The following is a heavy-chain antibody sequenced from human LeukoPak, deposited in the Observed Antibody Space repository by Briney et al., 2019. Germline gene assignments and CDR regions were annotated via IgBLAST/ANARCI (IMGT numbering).Heavy chain of an antibody. CDR1: GYTFTGYY. CDR2: INPNSGGT. D-gene: IGHD3-3*01. Sequence: ASVKVSCKASGYTFTGYYMHWVRQAPGQGLEWMGWINPNSGGTNYAQKFQGRVTMTRDTSISTAYMELSRLRSDDTAVYYCARVKAYYDFWSGYHGQGDYYYYYMDVWGKGTTVTVSS. V-gene: IGHV1-2*02. J-gene: IGHJ6*03. CDR3: ARVKAYYDFWSGYHGQGDYYYYYMDV.